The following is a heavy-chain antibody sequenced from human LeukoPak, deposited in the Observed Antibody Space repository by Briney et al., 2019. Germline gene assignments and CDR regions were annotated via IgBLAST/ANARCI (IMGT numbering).Heavy chain of an antibody. J-gene: IGHJ6*04. D-gene: IGHD2-2*01. V-gene: IGHV3-7*01. CDR3: VGQLLRAV. CDR2: IKEDGSVQ. CDR1: GFPFSVYW. Sequence: PGGSLRLSCTASGFPFSVYWISWVRQAPGKGLEWVANIKEDGSVQDYVDSVKGRFTISRDNAKKSVYLQMNSLRVDDTAVYYCVGQLLRAVWGKGTTVTVSS.